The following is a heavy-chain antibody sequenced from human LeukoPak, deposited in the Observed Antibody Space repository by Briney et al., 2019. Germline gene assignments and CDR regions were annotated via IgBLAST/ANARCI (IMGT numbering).Heavy chain of an antibody. Sequence: GGSLRLSCAASGFTFSSYSMNWVRQAPGKGLEWVPYISSSSSTIYYADSVKGRFTISRDNAKNSLYLQMNSLRAEDTAVYYCARERLYSSGFYYMDVWGKGTTVTVSS. CDR1: GFTFSSYS. D-gene: IGHD3-22*01. CDR3: ARERLYSSGFYYMDV. CDR2: ISSSSSTI. V-gene: IGHV3-48*04. J-gene: IGHJ6*03.